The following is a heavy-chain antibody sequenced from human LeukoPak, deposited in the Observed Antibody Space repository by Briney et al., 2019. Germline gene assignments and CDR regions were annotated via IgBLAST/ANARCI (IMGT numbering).Heavy chain of an antibody. CDR1: GFTFSSHD. V-gene: IGHV3-11*01. CDR3: ARAAGWLDP. CDR2: IGNSVGNK. J-gene: IGHJ5*02. Sequence: PGGSLRLSCAASGFTFSSHDMSWIRQAPGKGLEWVSNIGNSVGNKYYADSVKGRFTISRDNAKKSLYLQMNSLRAEDTAVYYCARAAGWLDPWGQGTLVIVSS. D-gene: IGHD6-13*01.